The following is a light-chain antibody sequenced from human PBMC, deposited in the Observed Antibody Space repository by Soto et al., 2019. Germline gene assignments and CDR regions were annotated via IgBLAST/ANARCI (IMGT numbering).Light chain of an antibody. CDR3: QQYHSWVA. V-gene: IGKV1-5*03. CDR2: MAS. Sequence: DIQMTQSPSTLSASVGDRVSITCRASQSIDHWLAWYQQKPGKAPKLLIYMASSLESGVPSRFSGSGSGTEFTLTISNLRPDDFATYYCQQYHSWVAFGQGTRLEIK. CDR1: QSIDHW. J-gene: IGKJ5*01.